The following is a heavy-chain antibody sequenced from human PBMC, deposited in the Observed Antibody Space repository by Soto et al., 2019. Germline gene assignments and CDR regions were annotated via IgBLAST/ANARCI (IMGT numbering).Heavy chain of an antibody. CDR3: ARDTGGSYDY. CDR1: GFSFSDYY. CDR2: TRNKANSYSA. J-gene: IGHJ4*02. Sequence: PGGSLRLSCAASGFSFSDYYMAWVRQVPGKGLEWVGRTRNKANSYSAEYAPPVKGRFTISRHDLEDSMYLQMNNLKTEDTAVYYCARDTGGSYDYWGQGALVTVSS. V-gene: IGHV3-72*01. D-gene: IGHD1-26*01.